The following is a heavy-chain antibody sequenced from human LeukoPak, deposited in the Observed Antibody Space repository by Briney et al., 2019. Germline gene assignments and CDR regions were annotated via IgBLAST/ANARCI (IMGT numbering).Heavy chain of an antibody. CDR2: IYTGGSA. CDR3: ARDQSGPFDY. Sequence: GGSLRLSCAASGFTVNSTYMNWVRQAPGKGLEWVSVIYTGGSAHYADSVQGRFTISRDNSKNTLFLQMNSLTADDTAVYYCARDQSGPFDYWGQGTLVTVSS. V-gene: IGHV3-53*01. J-gene: IGHJ4*02. CDR1: GFTVNSTY.